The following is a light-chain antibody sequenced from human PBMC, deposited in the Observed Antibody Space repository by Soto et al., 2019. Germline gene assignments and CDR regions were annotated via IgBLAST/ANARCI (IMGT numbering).Light chain of an antibody. J-gene: IGLJ1*01. V-gene: IGLV2-14*01. Sequence: QSALTQPASVSGSPGQSITISCTGTSSDVGTYDFVSWYQQHPGKAPKLMIYAVSNRPSGVSNRFSGSKSGNTAYLTISGLQADDEADYYCSSYTSRNTRVFGTGTKLTVL. CDR3: SSYTSRNTRV. CDR2: AVS. CDR1: SSDVGTYDF.